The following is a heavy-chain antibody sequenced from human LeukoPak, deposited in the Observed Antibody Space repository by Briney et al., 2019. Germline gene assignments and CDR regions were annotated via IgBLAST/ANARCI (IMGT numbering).Heavy chain of an antibody. CDR3: ARELVRGVEDYYGMDV. V-gene: IGHV3-21*01. CDR2: ISSSSSYI. CDR1: GFNFDNFA. D-gene: IGHD3-10*01. Sequence: GGSLRLSCVVSGFNFDNFAMHWVRQPLGKGLEWVSSISSSSSYIYYADSVKGRFTISRDNAKNSLYLQMNSLRAEDTAVYYCARELVRGVEDYYGMDVWGQGTTVTVSS. J-gene: IGHJ6*02.